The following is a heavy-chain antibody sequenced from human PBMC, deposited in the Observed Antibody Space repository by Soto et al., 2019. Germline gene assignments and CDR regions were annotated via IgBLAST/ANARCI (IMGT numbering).Heavy chain of an antibody. V-gene: IGHV3-21*04. CDR2: ISSSSSYI. Sequence: GGSLRLSCAASGFTFSSYSMNWVRQAPGKGLEWVSSISSSSSYIYYADSVKGRFTISRDNAKNSLYLQMNSLRGEDTAVYYCARGTYYGSGSYSSWGQGTLVTVSS. J-gene: IGHJ1*01. CDR1: GFTFSSYS. CDR3: ARGTYYGSGSYSS. D-gene: IGHD3-10*01.